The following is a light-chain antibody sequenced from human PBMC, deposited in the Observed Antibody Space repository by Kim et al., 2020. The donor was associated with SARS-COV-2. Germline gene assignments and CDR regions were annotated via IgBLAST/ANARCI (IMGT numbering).Light chain of an antibody. CDR2: DAS. V-gene: IGKV3-11*01. CDR3: QQRSNWPT. Sequence: EIVLTQSPATLSLSPGERATLSCRASQSVGSNLAWYQQKPGQAPRLLIYDASNRATGIPARFSGSGSGTDFTLTISSLEPEDFTVYYCQQRSNWPTFGQGTRLEIK. CDR1: QSVGSN. J-gene: IGKJ5*01.